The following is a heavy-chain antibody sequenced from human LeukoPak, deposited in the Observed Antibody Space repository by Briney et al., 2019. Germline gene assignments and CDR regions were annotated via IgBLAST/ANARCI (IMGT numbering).Heavy chain of an antibody. CDR3: ARGRGGYSYGQVDY. CDR1: GGSFSGYH. Sequence: SETLSLTCAVYGGSFSGYHWSWIRQPPGKGLEWIGEINHSGSTNYNPSLKSRVTISVDTSKNQFSLKLSSVTAADTAVYYCARGRGGYSYGQVDYWGQGTLVTVSS. D-gene: IGHD5-18*01. V-gene: IGHV4-34*01. J-gene: IGHJ4*02. CDR2: INHSGST.